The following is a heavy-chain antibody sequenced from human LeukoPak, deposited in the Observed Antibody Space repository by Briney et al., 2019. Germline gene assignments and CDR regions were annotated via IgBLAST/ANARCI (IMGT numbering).Heavy chain of an antibody. CDR3: ARSTDSSGYYDLWDY. D-gene: IGHD3-22*01. J-gene: IGHJ4*02. Sequence: GESLKFSCKGSGYSFTSYWIGWVRQMPGKGLEWMGIIYPGDSDTRYSPSFQGQVTISADNSISTAYLQWSSLKASDTAMYYCARSTDSSGYYDLWDYWGQGTLVTVSS. V-gene: IGHV5-51*01. CDR1: GYSFTSYW. CDR2: IYPGDSDT.